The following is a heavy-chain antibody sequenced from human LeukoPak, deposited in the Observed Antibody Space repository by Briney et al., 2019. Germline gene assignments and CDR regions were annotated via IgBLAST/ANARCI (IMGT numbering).Heavy chain of an antibody. Sequence: GGSLRLSCAASGFIFSSYWMHWVRQAPGKGLVWVSRINPDGTSTTYADSVKGRSTISRDDAKNTVYLQLNSLRADDTAVYYCARESAALGRSFGYWGQGTLVTVSP. CDR2: INPDGTST. V-gene: IGHV3-74*01. CDR3: ARESAALGRSFGY. CDR1: GFIFSSYW. D-gene: IGHD5-18*01. J-gene: IGHJ4*02.